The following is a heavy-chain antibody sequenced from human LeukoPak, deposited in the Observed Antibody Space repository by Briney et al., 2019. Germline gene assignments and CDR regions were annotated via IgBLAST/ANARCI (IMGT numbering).Heavy chain of an antibody. V-gene: IGHV3-23*01. D-gene: IGHD3-10*01. Sequence: GGSLRLSCAASGFTFSSYVMSWVRQAPGEGLEWVSDISGSGGTTYYADSVKGRFTISRDNSKNTLYLQMTSLRGEDTAVYYCAKNYESGRGVPYAMDVWGQGTTVTVSS. CDR2: ISGSGGTT. CDR1: GFTFSSYV. CDR3: AKNYESGRGVPYAMDV. J-gene: IGHJ6*02.